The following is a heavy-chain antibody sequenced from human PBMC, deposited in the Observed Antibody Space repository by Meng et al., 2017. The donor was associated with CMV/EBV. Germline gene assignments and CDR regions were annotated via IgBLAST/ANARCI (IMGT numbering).Heavy chain of an antibody. CDR1: GFTFSSYS. D-gene: IGHD6-6*01. J-gene: IGHJ4*02. CDR2: ISSSSSYI. V-gene: IGHV3-21*01. Sequence: GESLKISCAASGFTFSSYSMNWVRQAPGKGLEWVSSISSSSSYIYYADSVKGRFTISRDNDKNSLYLQMNSLRAEDTAVYYCARSPRSSAPDFDYWGQGTLVTVSS. CDR3: ARSPRSSAPDFDY.